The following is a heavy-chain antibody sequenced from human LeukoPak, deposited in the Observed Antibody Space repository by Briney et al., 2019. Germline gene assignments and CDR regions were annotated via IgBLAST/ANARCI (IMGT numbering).Heavy chain of an antibody. CDR2: IYQSGTT. V-gene: IGHV4-4*02. J-gene: IGHJ4*02. CDR3: ARIAINDYGSGSLQYYFDY. D-gene: IGHD3-10*01. CDR1: GASINSRNW. Sequence: SETLSLTCTVSGASINSRNWWTWVRQPPGKGLEWIGEIYQSGTTNYNPSLKSRLTISVDTSKNQFSLKLSSVTAADTAVYYCARIAINDYGSGSLQYYFDYWGQGTLVTVSS.